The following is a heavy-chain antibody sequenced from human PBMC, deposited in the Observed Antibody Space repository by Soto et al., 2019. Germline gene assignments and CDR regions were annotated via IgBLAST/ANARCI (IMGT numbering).Heavy chain of an antibody. D-gene: IGHD3-9*01. J-gene: IGHJ4*02. CDR1: GYTFTRNA. CDR3: ARSETDYSTFDY. V-gene: IGHV1-3*01. Sequence: QVQLVQSGAEVKKPGASVKVSCKASGYTFTRNAIHLVRQAPGQRLEWIGRINAGNGDTKYSQKFQGRVTITRDTSASAAYMELSTLGSEDTSVYFCARSETDYSTFDYWGQGTLVTVSS. CDR2: INAGNGDT.